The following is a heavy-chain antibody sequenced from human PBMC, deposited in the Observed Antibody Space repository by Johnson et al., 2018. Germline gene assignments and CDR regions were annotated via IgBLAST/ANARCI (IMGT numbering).Heavy chain of an antibody. CDR2: IRSRVYAGTT. J-gene: IGHJ6*02. D-gene: IGHD5-18*01. CDR1: GFTFGEIP. Sequence: VQLVESGGGLVQXGGSLRVSCPASGFTFGEIPMSWFRQAPGEGLELDGFIRSRVYAGTTAYAASVKGWFTISRDDSKSNVYLQRSSLKTEDTAVDYCTRIADTPMAQCYYYCVDVWGQGTTVTGSS. V-gene: IGHV3-49*03. CDR3: TRIADTPMAQCYYYCVDV.